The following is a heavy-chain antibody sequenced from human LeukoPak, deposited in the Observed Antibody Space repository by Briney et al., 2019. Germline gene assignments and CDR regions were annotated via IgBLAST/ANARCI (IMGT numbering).Heavy chain of an antibody. D-gene: IGHD1-26*01. CDR3: ARDSSGSPYGPVDY. CDR2: INCNSGDT. Sequence: ASVKVSCKASGYTFTGYYMHWVRQAPGQGLEWMGWINCNSGDTNYAQKFQGRVTMTRDTSISTAYMELSRLRSDDTAVYYCARDSSGSPYGPVDYWGQGTLVTVSS. V-gene: IGHV1-2*02. CDR1: GYTFTGYY. J-gene: IGHJ4*02.